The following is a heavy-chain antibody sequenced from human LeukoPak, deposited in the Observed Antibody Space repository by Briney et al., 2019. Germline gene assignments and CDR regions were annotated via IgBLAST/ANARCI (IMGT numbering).Heavy chain of an antibody. V-gene: IGHV4-39*07. CDR2: IYYSGN. J-gene: IGHJ4*02. Sequence: SETLSLTCTVSGGSISSSGSYWGWMRQPPGKELEWIGSIYYSGNNYNPSLKSRVTISVDTSKNQFSLNLTSVNAADTAVYYCATTARLSDFRGQGTLVTVSS. CDR1: GGSISSSGSY. D-gene: IGHD3-16*01. CDR3: ATTARLSDF.